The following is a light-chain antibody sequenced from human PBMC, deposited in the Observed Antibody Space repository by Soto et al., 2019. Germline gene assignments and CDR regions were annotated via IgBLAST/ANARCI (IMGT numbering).Light chain of an antibody. Sequence: DIQMTQSPSTLSGSVGDRVTITCRASQTISSWLAWYQQKPGKAPKLLIYKASSLESGVPSRFSGSGSGTEFTLTISGLQPDDFATYYCQQYDTYPLTFGQGTRLEIK. J-gene: IGKJ5*01. V-gene: IGKV1-5*03. CDR1: QTISSW. CDR2: KAS. CDR3: QQYDTYPLT.